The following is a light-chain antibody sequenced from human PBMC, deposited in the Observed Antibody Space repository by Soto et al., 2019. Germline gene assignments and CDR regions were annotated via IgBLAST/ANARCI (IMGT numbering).Light chain of an antibody. V-gene: IGKV3D-15*01. J-gene: IGKJ4*01. CDR1: QSVSTN. CDR2: GAS. Sequence: DIVLTQSPSTLSVSPGERATLSCRASQSVSTNLAWYQHKPGQAPRLLIYGASSRGTGIPDRFSGSGSGTDFTLTISRLEPEDFAVYYCQQYNNWPLTFGGGTKVDI. CDR3: QQYNNWPLT.